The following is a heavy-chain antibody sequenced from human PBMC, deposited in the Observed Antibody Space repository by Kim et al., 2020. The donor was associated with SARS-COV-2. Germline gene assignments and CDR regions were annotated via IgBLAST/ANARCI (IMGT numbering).Heavy chain of an antibody. V-gene: IGHV4-4*02. CDR2: IYHSGST. CDR3: ARGPLARSYYYYGMDV. Sequence: SETLSLTCAVSGGSISSSNWWSWVRQPPGKGLEWIGEIYHSGSTNYNPSLKSRVTISVDKSKNQFSLKLSSVTAADTAVYYCARGPLARSYYYYGMDVWGQGTTVTVSS. CDR1: GGSISSSNW. D-gene: IGHD6-13*01. J-gene: IGHJ6*01.